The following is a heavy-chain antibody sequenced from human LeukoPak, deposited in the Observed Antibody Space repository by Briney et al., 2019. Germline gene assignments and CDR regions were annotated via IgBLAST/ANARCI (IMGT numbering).Heavy chain of an antibody. CDR2: ISAYNGNT. J-gene: IGHJ6*02. CDR1: GYSFSRHG. CDR3: ARPGADCGSAGCYTYPYYGLDV. D-gene: IGHD2-2*02. Sequence: ASVKVSCKASGYSFSRHGITWVRQAPGQGLEWMGWISAYNGNTKYAQNLQGRVTMTTDISTSTAYMELRSLRSDDTAVYYCARPGADCGSAGCYTYPYYGLDVWGQGTTVTVSS. V-gene: IGHV1-18*01.